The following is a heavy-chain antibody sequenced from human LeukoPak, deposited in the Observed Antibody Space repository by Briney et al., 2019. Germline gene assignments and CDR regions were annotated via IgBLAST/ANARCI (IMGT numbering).Heavy chain of an antibody. V-gene: IGHV1-18*01. Sequence: ASVKVSCKASGYTFTSCGISWVRQAPGQGLEWMGWISAYNGNTNYAQKLQGRVTMTTDTSTSTAYMELRSLRSDDTAVYYCARDQIPSGYSYGLGSSDYWGQGTLVTVSS. CDR1: GYTFTSCG. D-gene: IGHD5-18*01. CDR2: ISAYNGNT. J-gene: IGHJ4*02. CDR3: ARDQIPSGYSYGLGSSDY.